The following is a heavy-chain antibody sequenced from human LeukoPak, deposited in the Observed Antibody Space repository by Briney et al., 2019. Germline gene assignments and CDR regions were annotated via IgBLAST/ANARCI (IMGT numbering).Heavy chain of an antibody. V-gene: IGHV4-31*03. Sequence: SETLSLTCTVSGGSISSGGYYWSWIRQHPGKGLEWIGYIYYSGSTYYNPPLKSRVTISVDTSKNQFSLKLSSVTAADTAVYYCAREAAFGDSRGLYYFDYWGQGTLVTVSS. CDR2: IYYSGST. D-gene: IGHD3-22*01. J-gene: IGHJ4*02. CDR3: AREAAFGDSRGLYYFDY. CDR1: GGSISSGGYY.